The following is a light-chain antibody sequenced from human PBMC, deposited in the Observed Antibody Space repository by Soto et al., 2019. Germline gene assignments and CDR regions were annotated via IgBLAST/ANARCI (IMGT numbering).Light chain of an antibody. CDR1: SSDVGSYNL. CDR2: EGS. CDR3: CSYANSGTL. Sequence: QSALTQPASVSGSPGQSITISCTGTSSDVGSYNLVSWYQQHPGKAPKLMIYEGSKRPSGISDRFPGSKSGNTASLTISGLQAEDEADFYCCSYANSGTLFGTGTKVTVL. J-gene: IGLJ1*01. V-gene: IGLV2-23*01.